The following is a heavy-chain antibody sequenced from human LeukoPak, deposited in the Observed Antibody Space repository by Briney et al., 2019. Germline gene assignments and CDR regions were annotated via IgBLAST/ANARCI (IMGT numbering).Heavy chain of an antibody. CDR3: ARGGWGWFDP. CDR1: GDSISSGDY. J-gene: IGHJ5*02. Sequence: PSETLSLTCTVSGDSISSGDYWSWIRQPPGKGLEWIGYIFYTGSTNYNPSLQSRVTILLDTSKNQFSLKLRSVTAADTAVYYCARGGWGWFDPWGQGTLVTVSS. D-gene: IGHD3-16*01. V-gene: IGHV4-61*08. CDR2: IFYTGST.